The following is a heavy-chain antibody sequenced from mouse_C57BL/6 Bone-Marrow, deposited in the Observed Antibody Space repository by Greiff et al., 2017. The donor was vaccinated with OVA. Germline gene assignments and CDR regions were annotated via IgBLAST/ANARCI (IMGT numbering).Heavy chain of an antibody. CDR2: IWSGGST. Sequence: VQGVESGPGLVQPSQSLSITCTVSGFSLTSYGVHWVRQSPGKGLEWLGVIWSGGSTDYNAAFISRLSISKDNSKSQVFFKMNSLQADDTAIYYCARNYYYGSSYVELWYFDVWGTGTTVTVSS. CDR3: ARNYYYGSSYVELWYFDV. CDR1: GFSLTSYG. V-gene: IGHV2-2*01. J-gene: IGHJ1*03. D-gene: IGHD1-1*01.